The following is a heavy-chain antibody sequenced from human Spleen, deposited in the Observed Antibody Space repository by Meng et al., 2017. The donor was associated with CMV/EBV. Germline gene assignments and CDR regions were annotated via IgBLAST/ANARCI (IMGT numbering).Heavy chain of an antibody. CDR3: ASFAPSISGSYTSDDAFDI. CDR2: ISSSSTYI. D-gene: IGHD1-26*01. J-gene: IGHJ3*02. V-gene: IGHV3-21*01. CDR1: GFTFRGYS. Sequence: GESLKISCAASGFTFRGYSMNWVRQAPGKGLEWVSYISSSSTYIYYADSVKGRFSISRDNAQKSLYLQMNSLRAEDTAVYYCASFAPSISGSYTSDDAFDIWGQGTMVTVSS.